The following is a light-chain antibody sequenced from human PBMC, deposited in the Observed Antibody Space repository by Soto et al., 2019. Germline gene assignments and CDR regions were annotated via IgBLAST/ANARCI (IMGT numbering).Light chain of an antibody. Sequence: AIRMTQSPSSFSASTGDRVTITCRASQVISSHLAWYQVKPGKAPRLLIYTASYLESGVPSRFSGSGSGTDFTLTISSLQSEDFAVYYCQQYFSYPLTFGGGTNVDLK. V-gene: IGKV1-8*01. J-gene: IGKJ4*01. CDR2: TAS. CDR1: QVISSH. CDR3: QQYFSYPLT.